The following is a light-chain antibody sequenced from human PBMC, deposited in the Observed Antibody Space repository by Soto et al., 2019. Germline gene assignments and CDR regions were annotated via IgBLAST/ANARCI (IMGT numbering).Light chain of an antibody. V-gene: IGLV2-14*01. CDR2: DVS. CDR1: SSDVGGYNY. J-gene: IGLJ2*01. Sequence: QSALTQPASVSGSPGQSITISCTGTSSDVGGYNYVSWYQQHPGKAPKLMIYDVSNRPSGVSNRFSGSKSGNTGSLTISGLQAGDEADYYRSSYTSSRTLYVVFGGGTKLTFL. CDR3: SSYTSSRTLYVV.